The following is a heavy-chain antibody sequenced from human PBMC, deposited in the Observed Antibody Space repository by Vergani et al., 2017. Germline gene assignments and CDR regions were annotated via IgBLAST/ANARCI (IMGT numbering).Heavy chain of an antibody. D-gene: IGHD3-22*01. V-gene: IGHV1-2*02. CDR2: INPNSGGT. CDR3: ARARSDGYYDSSGYYYDAFDI. CDR1: GYTFTGYY. Sequence: QVQLVQSGAEVKKPGASVKVSCKASGYTFTGYYMHWVRQAPGQGLEWMGWINPNSGGTNYAQKFQGRVTMTRDTSISTAYMELSSLRSEDTAVYYCARARSDGYYDSSGYYYDAFDIWGQGTMVTVSS. J-gene: IGHJ3*02.